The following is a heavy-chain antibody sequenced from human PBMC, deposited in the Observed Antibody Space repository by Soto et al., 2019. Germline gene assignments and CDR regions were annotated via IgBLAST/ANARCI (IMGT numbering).Heavy chain of an antibody. Sequence: SETLSLTCAVYGGSFSGYYWSWIRQPPGKGLEWIGEINHSGSTNYNPSLKSRVTISVDTSKNQFSLKLSSVTAADTAVYYCARRPHCTNGVCRGWAYRSFDWFDPWGQGTLVTVSS. J-gene: IGHJ5*02. CDR3: ARRPHCTNGVCRGWAYRSFDWFDP. CDR2: INHSGST. D-gene: IGHD2-8*01. CDR1: GGSFSGYY. V-gene: IGHV4-34*01.